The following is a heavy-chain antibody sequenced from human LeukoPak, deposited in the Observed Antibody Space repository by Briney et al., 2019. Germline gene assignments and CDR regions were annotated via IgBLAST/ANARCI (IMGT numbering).Heavy chain of an antibody. D-gene: IGHD1-26*01. CDR2: FDPEDGET. J-gene: IGHJ3*02. CDR3: ATPRGGSYLYAFDI. Sequence: ASVKVSCKVSGYTLTELSMHWVRQAPGKGLEWMGGFDPEDGETIYAQKFQGRVTMTEDTSTDTAYMELSSLRSEDTAVYYCATPRGGSYLYAFDIWGQGTMVTVSS. V-gene: IGHV1-24*01. CDR1: GYTLTELS.